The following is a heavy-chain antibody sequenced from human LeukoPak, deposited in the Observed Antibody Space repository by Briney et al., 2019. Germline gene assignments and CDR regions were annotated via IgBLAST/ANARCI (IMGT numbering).Heavy chain of an antibody. CDR1: GFTFSSYW. CDR2: INSDGSST. D-gene: IGHD6-19*01. J-gene: IGHJ4*02. Sequence: PGGSLRLSCAASGFTFSSYWMHWVRQAPGKGLVWVSRINSDGSSTTYADSVKGRFTISRDNAKNTLYLQMNSLRAEDTAVYYCARDSSGWYASYYFDYWGQGTLVTVSS. V-gene: IGHV3-74*01. CDR3: ARDSSGWYASYYFDY.